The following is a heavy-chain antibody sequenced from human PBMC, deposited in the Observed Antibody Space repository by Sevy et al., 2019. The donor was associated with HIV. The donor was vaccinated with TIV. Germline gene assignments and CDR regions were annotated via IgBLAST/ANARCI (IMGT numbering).Heavy chain of an antibody. CDR1: GESVTSASYY. V-gene: IGHV4-31*03. CDR2: ISNSGST. Sequence: SETLSLTCTVSGESVTSASYYWSWLRHQPGKGLEWIGYISNSGSTVHNPSLGSRITISIDTSNSQLFLKLSSTTAADTATYYCAGGFLERLFHCNKNSQHYGIDVWGRGTTVTVSS. D-gene: IGHD3-3*01. J-gene: IGHJ6*04. CDR3: AGGFLERLFHCNKNSQHYGIDV.